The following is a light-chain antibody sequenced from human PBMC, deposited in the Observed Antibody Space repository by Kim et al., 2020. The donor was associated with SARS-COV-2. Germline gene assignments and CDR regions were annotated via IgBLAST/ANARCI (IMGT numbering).Light chain of an antibody. CDR3: QAWDSSTYV. Sequence: VTQGKTASITCSGDKLGDKYACWYQQKPGQSPVLVIYQDSKRPSGIPERFSGSNSGNTATLTISGTQAMDEADYYCQAWDSSTYVFGTGTKVTVL. CDR2: QDS. CDR1: KLGDKY. V-gene: IGLV3-1*01. J-gene: IGLJ1*01.